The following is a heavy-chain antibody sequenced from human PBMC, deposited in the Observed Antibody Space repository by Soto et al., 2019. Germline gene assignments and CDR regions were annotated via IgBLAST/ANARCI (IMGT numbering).Heavy chain of an antibody. CDR3: AGQTFTIAAASYGRGNWFDP. Sequence: SETLSLTCSASGGSITSSSHFWGWVRQPPGKGLEWIGTIYFTGDTYYTPSLKSRLTMSIDTSKNEFSLRLNSVTAADTAVYYCAGQTFTIAAASYGRGNWFDPWGPGTLVTVSS. CDR1: GGSITSSSHF. D-gene: IGHD6-25*01. CDR2: IYFTGDT. V-gene: IGHV4-39*01. J-gene: IGHJ5*02.